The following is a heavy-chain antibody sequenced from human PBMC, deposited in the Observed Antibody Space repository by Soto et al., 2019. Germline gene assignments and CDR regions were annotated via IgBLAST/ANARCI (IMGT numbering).Heavy chain of an antibody. V-gene: IGHV4-59*11. J-gene: IGHJ4*01. CDR2: GLRYEFV. CDR3: VAGPDHAKSAY. Sequence: QVQLQESGPGLVKPSETLSLTCTVSGGSISDLYLSWTRQPPGKGLEWIGYGLRYEFVGTNPSLTNRVTISVDMSKRQFSLRLNSVTAADTAVYYCVAGPDHAKSAYWGQGTLVTVSS. CDR1: GGSISDLY.